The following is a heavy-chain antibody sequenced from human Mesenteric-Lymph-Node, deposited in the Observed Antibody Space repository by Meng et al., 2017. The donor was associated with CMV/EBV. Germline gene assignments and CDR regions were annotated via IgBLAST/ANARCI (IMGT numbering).Heavy chain of an antibody. CDR3: AKDQLRFRA. CDR1: GFNFSRYA. Sequence: GEALKIPRSASGFNFSRYAMSWGRQAPGKGLEWVSAIGGSGGSTYYADSVKGRFTISRDNSKNTLYLQMNSLRAEDTAVYYCAKDQLRFRAWGQGTLVTVSS. CDR2: IGGSGGST. D-gene: IGHD3-3*01. V-gene: IGHV3-23*01. J-gene: IGHJ5*02.